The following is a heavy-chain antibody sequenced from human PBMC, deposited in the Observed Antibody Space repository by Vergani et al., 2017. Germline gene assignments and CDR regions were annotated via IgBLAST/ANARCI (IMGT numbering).Heavy chain of an antibody. D-gene: IGHD2-15*01. CDR3: ARGPVIPRRYCSGGSCSALYYYYGMDV. CDR1: GGSFSGYY. V-gene: IGHV4-34*01. Sequence: QLQLQESGPGLLKPSETLSLTCAVYGGSFSGYYWSWIRQPPGKGLEWIGEINHSGSTNYNPSLKSRVTISVDTSKNQFSLKLSSVTAADTAVYYCARGPVIPRRYCSGGSCSALYYYYGMDVWGQGTTVTVSS. CDR2: INHSGST. J-gene: IGHJ6*02.